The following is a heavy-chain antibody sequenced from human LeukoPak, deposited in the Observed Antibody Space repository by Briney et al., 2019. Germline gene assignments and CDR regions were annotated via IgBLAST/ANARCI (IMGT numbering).Heavy chain of an antibody. D-gene: IGHD3-10*01. CDR3: ARGPSGSDY. Sequence: ASVKVSCKVSGYTFTGYYLHWLRQAPGQGLEWMGRINPDSGGTNYAQKFQGRVTMTRDTSINTAYMDLSSLRSGDTAVYYCARGPSGSDYWGQGTLVTVSS. CDR2: INPDSGGT. V-gene: IGHV1-2*06. J-gene: IGHJ4*02. CDR1: GYTFTGYY.